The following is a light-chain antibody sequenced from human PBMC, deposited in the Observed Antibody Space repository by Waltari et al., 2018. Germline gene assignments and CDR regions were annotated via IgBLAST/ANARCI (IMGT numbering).Light chain of an antibody. CDR1: SSNIGSNY. CDR2: KNN. CDR3: AAWDDSLSGLV. Sequence: QSVLTQPPSASGNPGQRVTISCSGSSSNIGSNYVYWYQQLPGTAPNLLSYKNNRRPSGVPYRFSGSKTGTSASLAISGLRSEEEAYYGAAWDDSLSGLVFGGGTKLTVL. J-gene: IGLJ2*01. V-gene: IGLV1-47*01.